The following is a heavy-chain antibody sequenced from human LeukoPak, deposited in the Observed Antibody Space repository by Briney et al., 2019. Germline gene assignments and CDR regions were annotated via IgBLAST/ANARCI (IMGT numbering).Heavy chain of an antibody. CDR2: ISAYNGNT. D-gene: IGHD2-2*02. Sequence: ASVKVSCKASGYTFTSYGISWVRQAPGQGLEWMGWISAYNGNTNYAQKLQGRVTMTTDTSTSTAYMELRSLRSDDTAVYCCARGGYCSSTSCYIGYYFDYWGQGTLVTVSS. J-gene: IGHJ4*02. CDR1: GYTFTSYG. CDR3: ARGGYCSSTSCYIGYYFDY. V-gene: IGHV1-18*01.